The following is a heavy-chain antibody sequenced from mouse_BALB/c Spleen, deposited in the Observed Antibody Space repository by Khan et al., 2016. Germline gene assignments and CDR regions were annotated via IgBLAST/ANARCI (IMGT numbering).Heavy chain of an antibody. CDR1: GYTFSSYW. V-gene: IGHV1-9*01. D-gene: IGHD1-1*01. J-gene: IGHJ4*01. CDR3: ARLVSVGGTIMDY. CDR2: ILPGSGST. Sequence: VELVESGAELMKPGASVKISCKATGYTFSSYWIEWVKQRPGHGLEWIGEILPGSGSTNYNEKFKGKATFTADTSSNTAYMQLSSLTSEDSAVYYCARLVSVGGTIMDYWGQGTSVTVSS.